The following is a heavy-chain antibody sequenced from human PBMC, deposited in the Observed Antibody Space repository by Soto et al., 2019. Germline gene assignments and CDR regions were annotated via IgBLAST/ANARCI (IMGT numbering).Heavy chain of an antibody. J-gene: IGHJ5*02. D-gene: IGHD2-15*01. CDR2: ISAYNGNT. V-gene: IGHV1-18*01. CDR3: ARAGYCSGGSCYEKYNWFDP. Sequence: ASVKVSCKASGYTFTSYGISWVRQAPGQGLEWMGWISAYNGNTNYAQKLQGRVTMTTDTSTSTAYMELRSLRSDDTAVYYCARAGYCSGGSCYEKYNWFDPWGQGTLVTAPQ. CDR1: GYTFTSYG.